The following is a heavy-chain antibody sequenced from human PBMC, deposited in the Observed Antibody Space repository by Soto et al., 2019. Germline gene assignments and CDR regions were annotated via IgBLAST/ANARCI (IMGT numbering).Heavy chain of an antibody. D-gene: IGHD3-3*01. CDR2: ISYDGSDK. CDR3: GKDIYEMSTIRIDY. J-gene: IGHJ4*02. Sequence: QVHLVESGGGVVQPGRSLRLSCAASGFTFSSYGIHWVRQAPGKGLEWVAVISYDGSDKSYAKSVKGRFTISRDNSKNTVSLQKNSLRGEDTAVYYCGKDIYEMSTIRIDYWGQGTLVTVSS. CDR1: GFTFSSYG. V-gene: IGHV3-30*18.